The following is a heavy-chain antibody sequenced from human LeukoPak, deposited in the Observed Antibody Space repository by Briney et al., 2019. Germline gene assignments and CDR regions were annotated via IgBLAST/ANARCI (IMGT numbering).Heavy chain of an antibody. CDR3: ARAMYSYGFYFDN. CDR2: IFYSGNT. D-gene: IGHD5-18*01. CDR1: GGSISSGAYY. V-gene: IGHV4-30-4*01. J-gene: IGHJ4*02. Sequence: SGTLSLTCTVSGGSISSGAYYWTWIRQPPGKGLEWIGYIFYSGNTYYNPSLKSRVTISVDTSKNQFSLKLSSVTAADTAVYYCARAMYSYGFYFDNWGQGSLVTVSS.